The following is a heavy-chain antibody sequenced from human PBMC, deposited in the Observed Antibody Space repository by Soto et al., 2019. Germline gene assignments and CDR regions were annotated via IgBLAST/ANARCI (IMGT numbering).Heavy chain of an antibody. Sequence: VQLVQSGAEVKKPGSSVHVSCKASGGTFRSYAISWVRQAPGHGLEWMGGLIPIFGTAHYAQKFQGRVTITADESTSTAYMELSSLRSEDTAVYYCASTSLRELTSFDAFDIWGQGTMVTVSS. CDR3: ASTSLRELTSFDAFDI. D-gene: IGHD1-26*01. V-gene: IGHV1-69*01. J-gene: IGHJ3*02. CDR1: GGTFRSYA. CDR2: LIPIFGTA.